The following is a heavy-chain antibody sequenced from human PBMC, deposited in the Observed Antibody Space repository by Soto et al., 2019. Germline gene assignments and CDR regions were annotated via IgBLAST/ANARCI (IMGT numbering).Heavy chain of an antibody. D-gene: IGHD2-21*01. CDR1: GGSISSYY. CDR3: ARGTSVDYYYGMDV. J-gene: IGHJ6*02. V-gene: IGHV4-34*01. CDR2: INHSGST. Sequence: SETLSLTCTVSGGSISSYYWSWIRQPPGKGLEWIGEINHSGSTNYNPSLKSRVTISVDTSKNQFSLKLSSVTAADTAVYYCARGTSVDYYYGMDVWGQGTTVTVSS.